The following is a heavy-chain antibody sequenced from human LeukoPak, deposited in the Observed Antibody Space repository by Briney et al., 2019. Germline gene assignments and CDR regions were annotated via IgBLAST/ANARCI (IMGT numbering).Heavy chain of an antibody. CDR2: ISWNSGSI. Sequence: PGGSLRLSCAASGLTFSSHWMHWVRQAPGKGLEWVSGISWNSGSIGYADSVKGRFTISRDNAKNSLYLQMNSLRAEDTALYYCAKVALYDSSGYYDYWGQGTLVTVSS. V-gene: IGHV3-9*01. CDR1: GLTFSSHW. CDR3: AKVALYDSSGYYDY. D-gene: IGHD3-22*01. J-gene: IGHJ4*02.